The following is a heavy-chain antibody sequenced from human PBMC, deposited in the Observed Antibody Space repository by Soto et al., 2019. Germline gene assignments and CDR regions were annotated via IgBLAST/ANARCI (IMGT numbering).Heavy chain of an antibody. CDR3: ARAPSVTIRNWFDP. J-gene: IGHJ5*02. D-gene: IGHD3-10*01. CDR2: VSPNSGYT. V-gene: IGHV1-8*01. CDR1: GYTFIDYD. Sequence: QVQLVQSGAEVKKPGASVKVSCKASGYTFIDYDINWVRQAAGQGPEWIGWVSPNSGYTAYAQKFRGRVTMTRNTSISTAYMELSSLRSEDTAVYFCARAPSVTIRNWFDPWGQGTLVTVSS.